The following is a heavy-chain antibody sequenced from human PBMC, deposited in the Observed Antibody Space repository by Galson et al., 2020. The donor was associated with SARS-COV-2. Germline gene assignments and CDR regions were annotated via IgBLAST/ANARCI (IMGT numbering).Heavy chain of an antibody. D-gene: IGHD2-2*01. J-gene: IGHJ6*02. CDR2: INPSGRT. V-gene: IGHV4-34*01. CDR1: GGSFRGYY. CDR3: ASNTNYYDYYGMDV. Sequence: SEPLSPTCAVYGGSFRGYYWSWIRQPPGKGRGWMGEINPSGRTNYNPSLQSRVTISVDTSKNQFSRKLSSVTAADTAVYYCASNTNYYDYYGMDVWGQGTTVTVSS.